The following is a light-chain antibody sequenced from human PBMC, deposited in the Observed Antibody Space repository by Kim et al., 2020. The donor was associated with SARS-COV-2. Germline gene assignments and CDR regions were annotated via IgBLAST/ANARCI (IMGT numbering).Light chain of an antibody. CDR2: DAS. CDR3: QQRSNWPPSPT. V-gene: IGKV3-11*01. J-gene: IGKJ5*01. Sequence: EIVLTQSPATLSLSPGERATLSCRASQSVSSYLAWYQQKPGQAPRLLIYDASKRATGIPARFSGSGSGTDFTLTISSLEPEDFAVYYCQQRSNWPPSPTFGQGTRLEIK. CDR1: QSVSSY.